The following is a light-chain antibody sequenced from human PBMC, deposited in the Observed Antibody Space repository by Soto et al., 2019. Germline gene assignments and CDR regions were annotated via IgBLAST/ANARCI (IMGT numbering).Light chain of an antibody. V-gene: IGKV1-5*03. CDR3: QQYDTYSVT. CDR2: KAS. Sequence: DIQMTQSPSMVSASVGDRVTITCRASQSIRSWLAWYQVKPGKAPKLLIYKASTLDSGVPSRFSGSGSGTDFTLTISVLQPDDFATYYCQQYDTYSVTFGPGTKVEIK. J-gene: IGKJ3*01. CDR1: QSIRSW.